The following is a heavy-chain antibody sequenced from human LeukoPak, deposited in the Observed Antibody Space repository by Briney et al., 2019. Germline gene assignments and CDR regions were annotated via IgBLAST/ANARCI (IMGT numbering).Heavy chain of an antibody. Sequence: SETLSLTCAVSGGSISSGGYSWSWIRQPPGKGLEWIGYIYHSGSTYYNPSLKSRVTILVDRSKNQFSLKLSSVTAADTAVYYCARSHYYDSSGYYPLDYWGQGTLVTVSS. V-gene: IGHV4-30-2*01. D-gene: IGHD3-22*01. CDR3: ARSHYYDSSGYYPLDY. CDR2: IYHSGST. CDR1: GGSISSGGYS. J-gene: IGHJ4*02.